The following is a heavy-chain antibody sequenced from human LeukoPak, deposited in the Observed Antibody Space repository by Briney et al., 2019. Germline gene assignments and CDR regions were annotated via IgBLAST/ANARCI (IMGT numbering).Heavy chain of an antibody. CDR2: INRGSSTI. CDR3: ASYYYGSGHYAFDI. Sequence: GGSLRLSCVVSGFTFSSYGMNWVRQAPGKGLEWVSYINRGSSTIYYADSVKGGVTISRDNSKNTLYLQINSLRAENTAIYYCASYYYGSGHYAFDIWGQGTMVTVSS. V-gene: IGHV3-48*01. CDR1: GFTFSSYG. J-gene: IGHJ3*02. D-gene: IGHD3-10*01.